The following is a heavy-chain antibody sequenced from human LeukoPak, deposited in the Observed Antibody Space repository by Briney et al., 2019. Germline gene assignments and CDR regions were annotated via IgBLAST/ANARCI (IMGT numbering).Heavy chain of an antibody. CDR1: GYTFTGYY. J-gene: IGHJ4*02. CDR3: ARDEETYCSGGSCSPPYYFDY. CDR2: INPNSGGT. D-gene: IGHD2-15*01. Sequence: ASAKVSCKASGYTFTGYYMHWVRQAPGQGLEWMGWINPNSGGTNYAQKFQGRVTMTRDTSISTAYMELSRLRSDDTAVYYCARDEETYCSGGSCSPPYYFDYWGQGTLVTVSS. V-gene: IGHV1-2*02.